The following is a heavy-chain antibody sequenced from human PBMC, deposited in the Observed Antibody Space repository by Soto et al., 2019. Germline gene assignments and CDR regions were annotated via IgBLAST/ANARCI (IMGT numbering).Heavy chain of an antibody. Sequence: PSETLSLTCTVSGGSINNYYWSWIRQPPGKGLEWIGYMFSTGNGNYNPSLKSRATMSVDTSRNQFSLKLSSVTAADTAVYYCARDYYESSGYSPLDYWGRGTLVTVSS. CDR3: ARDYYESSGYSPLDY. CDR1: GGSINNYY. CDR2: MFSTGNG. V-gene: IGHV4-59*01. J-gene: IGHJ4*02. D-gene: IGHD3-22*01.